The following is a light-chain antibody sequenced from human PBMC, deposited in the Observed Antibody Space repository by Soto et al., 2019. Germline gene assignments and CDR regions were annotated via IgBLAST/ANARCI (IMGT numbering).Light chain of an antibody. Sequence: ETVLTQSPATLSLSPGQRDTFSCRASQSVGSYLAWYQQKPGQAPRLLIYDASNRATGIPARFSGSGSGTDFTLTITSLEPEDFAVYFCQQRTDWPLTFGGGTKVDIK. CDR2: DAS. CDR3: QQRTDWPLT. V-gene: IGKV3-11*01. CDR1: QSVGSY. J-gene: IGKJ4*01.